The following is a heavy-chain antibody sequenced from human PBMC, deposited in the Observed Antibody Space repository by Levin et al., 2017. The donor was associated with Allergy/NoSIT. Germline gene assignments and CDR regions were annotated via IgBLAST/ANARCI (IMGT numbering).Heavy chain of an antibody. CDR2: ISGSSTYT. CDR1: GFNFSDYY. J-gene: IGHJ4*02. CDR3: ASAIRLDY. Sequence: GGSLRLSCAVSGFNFSDYYMTWIRQAPGKGLEWVSYISGSSTYTNYADSVKGRFTISRDNAKNSLYLQMNSLRAEDTAVYYGASAIRLDYWGQGALVTVSA. D-gene: IGHD2-2*02. V-gene: IGHV3-11*03.